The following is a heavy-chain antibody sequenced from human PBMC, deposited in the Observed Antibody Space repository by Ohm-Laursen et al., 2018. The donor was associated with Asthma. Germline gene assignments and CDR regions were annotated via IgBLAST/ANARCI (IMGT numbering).Heavy chain of an antibody. CDR3: ARGTSSGYFDY. Sequence: TLSLTCTVSGGSISNGGYYWSWIRQHPGKGLEWIGYIYYSGSTYYNPSLKSRVTISVDTSKNQFSLKLSSVTAADTAVYYCARGTSSGYFDYWGQGTLVTVSS. V-gene: IGHV4-31*03. CDR2: IYYSGST. CDR1: GGSISNGGYY. J-gene: IGHJ4*02.